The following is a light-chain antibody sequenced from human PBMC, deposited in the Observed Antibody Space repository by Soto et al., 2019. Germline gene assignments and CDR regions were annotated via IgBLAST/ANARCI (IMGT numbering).Light chain of an antibody. V-gene: IGKV3-20*01. CDR1: QSVSSSY. CDR2: GAS. J-gene: IGKJ2*01. Sequence: EIVLTQSPGTLSLSPGERATLSCRASQSVSSSYLAWYQQKPGQAPRLLIYGASSRATGIPDRFSGSWSGTDFTLAISRVEPEDFAVYYCQQYGSSPPMYTFGQGTKLEIK. CDR3: QQYGSSPPMYT.